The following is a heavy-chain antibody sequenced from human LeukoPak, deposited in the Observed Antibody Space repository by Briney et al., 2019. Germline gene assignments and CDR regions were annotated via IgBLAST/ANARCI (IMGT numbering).Heavy chain of an antibody. CDR2: IYYSGST. V-gene: IGHV4-59*08. D-gene: IGHD1-26*01. CDR3: ARHRSGSYWRAFDI. J-gene: IGHJ3*02. CDR1: GGSISSYY. Sequence: SETLSLTCTVSGGSISSYYWSWIRQPPGKGLEWIGYIYYSGSTNYNPSLKSRVTISVDTSKNQFSLKLSSVTAADTAVYYCARHRSGSYWRAFDIWGQGTMVTVSS.